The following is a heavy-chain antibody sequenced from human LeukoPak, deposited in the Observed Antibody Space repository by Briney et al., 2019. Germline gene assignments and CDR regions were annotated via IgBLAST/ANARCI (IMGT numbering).Heavy chain of an antibody. Sequence: PGGSLRLSCAASGFIFRNHGMHWVRQAPGKGLEWVTFIWYDGSEKYYADSVRGRFTISRDNSKNTVNLQMNSLRTEDTALYYCAKYLSSGWSFDYWGQGTLVTVSS. CDR2: IWYDGSEK. D-gene: IGHD6-19*01. CDR1: GFIFRNHG. J-gene: IGHJ4*02. V-gene: IGHV3-30*02. CDR3: AKYLSSGWSFDY.